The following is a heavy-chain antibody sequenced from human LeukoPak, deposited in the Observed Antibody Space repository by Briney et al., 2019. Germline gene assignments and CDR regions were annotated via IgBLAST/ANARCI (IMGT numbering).Heavy chain of an antibody. CDR2: ISYDGGKK. D-gene: IGHD2-21*02. Sequence: GGSLRLSCAASGFTFSSYSMNWVRQAPGKGLEWVSVISYDGGKKNYADSVKGRFTISRDNSKNTLFLQMNSLRAEDTAVYYCAKNIGDYNSHYFDYWGQGTLVIVSS. J-gene: IGHJ4*02. CDR1: GFTFSSYS. V-gene: IGHV3-30*18. CDR3: AKNIGDYNSHYFDY.